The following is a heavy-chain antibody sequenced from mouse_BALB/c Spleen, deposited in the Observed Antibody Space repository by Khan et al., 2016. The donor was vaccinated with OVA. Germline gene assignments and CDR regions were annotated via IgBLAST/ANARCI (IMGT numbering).Heavy chain of an antibody. J-gene: IGHJ4*01. D-gene: IGHD4-1*01. CDR3: ASELGRYYAMDY. CDR1: GYSITSDYA. Sequence: EVQLQESGPGLVKPSQSLSLTCTVTGYSITSDYAWNWIRQFPGNKLEWMGYISYSGSTTYNPSLKSRISITRDTSKNKFFLQLNSVTTEDTATYYCASELGRYYAMDYWGQGTSVTVSS. CDR2: ISYSGST. V-gene: IGHV3-2*02.